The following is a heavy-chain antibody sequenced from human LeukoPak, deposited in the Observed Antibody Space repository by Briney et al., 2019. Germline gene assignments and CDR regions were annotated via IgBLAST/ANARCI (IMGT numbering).Heavy chain of an antibody. CDR2: IYSGGST. Sequence: GGSLRLSCAASGFTVSSNYMSWVRQAPGKGLEWVSVIYSGGSTDYADSVKGRFTISRDNSKNTLYLQMNSLRAEDTAVYYCALQNDSSPFDYWGQRTLVTVSS. J-gene: IGHJ4*02. D-gene: IGHD3-22*01. CDR1: GFTVSSNY. CDR3: ALQNDSSPFDY. V-gene: IGHV3-53*01.